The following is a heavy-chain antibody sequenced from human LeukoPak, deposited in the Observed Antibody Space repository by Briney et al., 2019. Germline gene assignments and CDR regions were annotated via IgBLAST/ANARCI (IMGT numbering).Heavy chain of an antibody. CDR3: VKYCSGGSCPFDY. CDR1: GYTLSSEC. V-gene: IGHV3-64D*09. J-gene: IGHJ4*02. D-gene: IGHD2-15*01. CDR2: ISSNGGST. Sequence: GGCLPHSCSASGYTLSSECMHWGRQAPGKVLEYVSAISSNGGSTYYADSVKGSFTNSRDNSKNTLYLQMSSLRAEDTAVYYCVKYCSGGSCPFDYWGQGTLVTVSS.